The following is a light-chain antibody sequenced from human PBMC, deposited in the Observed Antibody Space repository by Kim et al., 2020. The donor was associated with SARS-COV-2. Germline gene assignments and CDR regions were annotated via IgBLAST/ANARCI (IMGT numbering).Light chain of an antibody. V-gene: IGKV1-27*01. Sequence: DIQMTQSPSSLSASIGDRVTITCRASQGIANYLAWYQQKPGKVPKLLIYAASTLQSGVPSRFSGSGSGTEFTLTISSPQPEDVGTYYCQKYDYAPLTFGGGTKVDIK. J-gene: IGKJ4*01. CDR1: QGIANY. CDR2: AAS. CDR3: QKYDYAPLT.